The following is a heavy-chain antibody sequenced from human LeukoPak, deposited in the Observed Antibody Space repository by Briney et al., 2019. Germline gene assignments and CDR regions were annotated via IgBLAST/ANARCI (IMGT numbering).Heavy chain of an antibody. CDR3: AKDRGPLVVKVPSGMDV. Sequence: GGSLRLSCAASGFTFSSYGMHWVRQAPGKGLEWVAFIRYDGSNKYYADSVKGRFTISRDNSKNTLYLQMNSLRAEDTAVYYCAKDRGPLVVKVPSGMDVWGQGTTVTVSS. V-gene: IGHV3-30*02. CDR2: IRYDGSNK. D-gene: IGHD3-22*01. CDR1: GFTFSSYG. J-gene: IGHJ6*02.